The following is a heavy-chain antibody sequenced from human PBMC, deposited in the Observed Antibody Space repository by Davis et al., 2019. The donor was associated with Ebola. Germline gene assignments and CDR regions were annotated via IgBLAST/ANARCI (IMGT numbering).Heavy chain of an antibody. CDR3: ARDTAMDDYFDY. V-gene: IGHV1-69*04. Sequence: AASVKVSCKASGGTFSSYTISWVRQAPGQGLEWMGRIIPILGIANYAQKFQGRVTITADKSTSTAYMELSSLRSEDTAVYYCARDTAMDDYFDYWGQGTLVTVSS. J-gene: IGHJ4*02. CDR2: IIPILGIA. D-gene: IGHD5-18*01. CDR1: GGTFSSYT.